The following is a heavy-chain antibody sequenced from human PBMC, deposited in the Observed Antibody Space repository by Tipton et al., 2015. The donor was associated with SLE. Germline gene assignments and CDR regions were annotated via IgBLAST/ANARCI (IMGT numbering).Heavy chain of an antibody. CDR2: ISGSGGST. Sequence: SLRLSCAASGFTFSTYAMSWVRQAPGKGLEWVSTISGSGGSTYYADSVKGRFTISRDNSKNTLYLQINSLRAEDTAVYYCARIPRISRPYYMDVWGKGTAVTVSS. J-gene: IGHJ6*03. CDR1: GFTFSTYA. D-gene: IGHD2/OR15-2a*01. CDR3: ARIPRISRPYYMDV. V-gene: IGHV3-23*01.